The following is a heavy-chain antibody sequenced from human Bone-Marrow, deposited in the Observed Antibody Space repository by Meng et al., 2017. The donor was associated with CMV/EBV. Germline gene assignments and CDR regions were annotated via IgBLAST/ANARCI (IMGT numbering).Heavy chain of an antibody. CDR2: ISGSGSST. J-gene: IGHJ4*02. Sequence: GGSLRLSCVGSGFTFSSYAMHWVRQAPGKGLQCVSVISGSGSSTYYTDSVKGRFTVSRDNSKNTVYLQMNSLRAEDTAVYYCNSGVYFGGQGTLVTVSS. V-gene: IGHV3-23*01. CDR1: GFTFSSYA. D-gene: IGHD1-26*01. CDR3: NSGVYF.